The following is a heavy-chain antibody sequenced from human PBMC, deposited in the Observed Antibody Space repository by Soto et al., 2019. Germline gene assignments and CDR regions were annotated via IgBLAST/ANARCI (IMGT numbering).Heavy chain of an antibody. CDR2: IYYSGST. CDR3: AREVTYWFDP. CDR1: GGSISSGDYY. Sequence: SETLSLTCTVSGGSISSGDYYWGWIRQPPGKGLEWIGYIYYSGSTYYNPSLKSRVTISVDTSKNQFSLKLSSVTAADTAVYYCAREVTYWFDPWGQGTLVTVSS. D-gene: IGHD2-21*02. J-gene: IGHJ5*02. V-gene: IGHV4-30-4*01.